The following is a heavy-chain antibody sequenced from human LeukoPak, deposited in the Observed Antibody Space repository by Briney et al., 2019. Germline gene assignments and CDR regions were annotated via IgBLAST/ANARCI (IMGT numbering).Heavy chain of an antibody. CDR3: TRIIKSGSFDY. CDR1: GFTFNNAW. V-gene: IGHV3-15*01. D-gene: IGHD1-26*01. Sequence: PGGSLRLSCAASGFTFNNAWMSWVRQAPGKGLEWVGRIKSKTDGGTTDYAAPVKGRFTISRDDSKNTLYPQMNSLKIEDTAVYYCTRIIKSGSFDYWGQGVLVTVSS. CDR2: IKSKTDGGTT. J-gene: IGHJ4*02.